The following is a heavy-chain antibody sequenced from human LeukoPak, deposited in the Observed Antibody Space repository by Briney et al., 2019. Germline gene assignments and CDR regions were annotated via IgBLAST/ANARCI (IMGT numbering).Heavy chain of an antibody. D-gene: IGHD3-9*01. CDR3: ARGYYDILTGYHYNWFDP. Sequence: GASVKVSCKASGYTFTSYDINWVRQATGQGLEWMGWMNPNSGNTGYTQKFQGRVTMTRNTSISTAYMELSSLRSEDTAVYYCARGYYDILTGYHYNWFDPWGQGTLVTVSS. V-gene: IGHV1-8*01. J-gene: IGHJ5*02. CDR2: MNPNSGNT. CDR1: GYTFTSYD.